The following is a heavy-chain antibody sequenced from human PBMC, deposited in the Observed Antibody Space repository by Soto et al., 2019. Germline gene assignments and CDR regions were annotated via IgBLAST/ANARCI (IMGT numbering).Heavy chain of an antibody. CDR2: IYGGGNGP. J-gene: IGHJ4*02. CDR3: AKMEGMGPRAYSFDY. Sequence: EVQVLKSGGGLVQPGGSLRLSCAATGFTFSDFAMSWVRQAPGKGLEWVSRIYGGGNGPHYADSVKGRVTISRDNSKNMLYLQMNSLRAEDSAVYYCAKMEGMGPRAYSFDYWGQGTLVTVSS. CDR1: GFTFSDFA. V-gene: IGHV3-23*01. D-gene: IGHD6-13*01.